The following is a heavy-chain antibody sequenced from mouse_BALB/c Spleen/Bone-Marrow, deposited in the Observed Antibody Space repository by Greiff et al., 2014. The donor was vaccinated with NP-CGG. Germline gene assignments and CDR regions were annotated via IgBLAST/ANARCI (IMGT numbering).Heavy chain of an antibody. J-gene: IGHJ1*01. CDR1: GFNIKDTY. V-gene: IGHV14-3*02. CDR3: ANYDYGRYYDV. D-gene: IGHD2-4*01. CDR2: IDPANGNT. Sequence: EVQLQQSGAELVKPGASVKLSCTASGFNIKDTYMHWVKQRPEQGLEWIGRIDPANGNTKYDPKFQGKATITADTSSNTAYLQLSSLTSEDTAVYYCANYDYGRYYDVWGAGTTVTVSP.